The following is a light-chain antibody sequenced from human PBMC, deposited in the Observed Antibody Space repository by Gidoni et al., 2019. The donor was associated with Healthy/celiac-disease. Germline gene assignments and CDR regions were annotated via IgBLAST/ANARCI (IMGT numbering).Light chain of an antibody. CDR2: SNN. CDR3: AAWDDSLNVYV. J-gene: IGLJ1*01. CDR1: SSNIGSNT. Sequence: SVLTQPPSASGTPGQRVTISCSGSSSNIGSNTVTGSQQLPGPAPKLLIYSNNQRPSGVPDRFSGSKSGTSASLAISGLQSEDEADYYCAAWDDSLNVYVFGTGTKVTVL. V-gene: IGLV1-44*01.